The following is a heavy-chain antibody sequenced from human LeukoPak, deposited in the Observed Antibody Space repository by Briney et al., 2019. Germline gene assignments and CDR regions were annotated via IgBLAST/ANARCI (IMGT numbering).Heavy chain of an antibody. CDR3: ARGSSMVISYFDY. CDR2: IYYSGST. V-gene: IGHV4-31*03. D-gene: IGHD5-18*01. CDR1: GGSISSGGYY. J-gene: IGHJ4*02. Sequence: SETLSLTCTVSGGSISSGGYYWSWIRQHPGKGLEWIGYIYYSGSTYYNPSLKSRVTISVDTPKNQFSLKLSSVTAADTAVYYCARGSSMVISYFDYWGQGTLVTVSS.